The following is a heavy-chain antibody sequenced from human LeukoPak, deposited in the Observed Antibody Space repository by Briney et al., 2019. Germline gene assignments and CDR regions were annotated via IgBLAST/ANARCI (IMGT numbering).Heavy chain of an antibody. CDR1: GGTFSSYA. CDR3: ARAIVGATTQSNYYYYMDV. J-gene: IGHJ6*03. D-gene: IGHD1-26*01. V-gene: IGHV1-69*05. Sequence: ASVKVSCKASGGTFSSYAISWVRQAPGQGLEWMGGIIPIFGTANYAQKFQGRVTITTDESTSTAYMQLSSLRSEDTAVYYCARAIVGATTQSNYYYYMDVWGKGTTVTVSS. CDR2: IIPIFGTA.